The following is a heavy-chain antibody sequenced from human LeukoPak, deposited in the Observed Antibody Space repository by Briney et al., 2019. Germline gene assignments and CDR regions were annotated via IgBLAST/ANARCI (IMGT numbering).Heavy chain of an antibody. V-gene: IGHV3-13*01. CDR2: IGTIGDT. D-gene: IGHD3-22*01. J-gene: IGHJ3*02. Sequence: GGSLRLSCAASGFTFSISDMHWVRQPTGRGLEWVSAIGTIGDTYYSGSVKGRFTISRDNSKNSLYLQMNSLRTEDTALYYCAKARGLIGGAFDIWGQGTMVTVSS. CDR3: AKARGLIGGAFDI. CDR1: GFTFSISD.